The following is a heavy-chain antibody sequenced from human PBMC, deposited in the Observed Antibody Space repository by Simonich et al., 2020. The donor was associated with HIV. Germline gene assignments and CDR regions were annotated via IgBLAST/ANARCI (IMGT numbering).Heavy chain of an antibody. V-gene: IGHV4-34*01. Sequence: QVQLQQWGAGLLKPSETLSLTCAVYGGSFSGYYWSWIRQPPGKGLEWIGEINHRGSTNNHPSLKRRVTISVDTSKNQFSLKRSSVTAADTAVYYCARGRKRWLQLHTGGAFDIWGQGTMVTVSS. CDR1: GGSFSGYY. CDR3: ARGRKRWLQLHTGGAFDI. CDR2: INHRGST. D-gene: IGHD5-12*01. J-gene: IGHJ3*02.